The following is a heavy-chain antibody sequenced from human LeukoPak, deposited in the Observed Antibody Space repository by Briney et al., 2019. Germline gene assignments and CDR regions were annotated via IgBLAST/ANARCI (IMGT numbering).Heavy chain of an antibody. D-gene: IGHD5-18*01. V-gene: IGHV3-74*01. CDR2: INSDGSST. CDR3: AKDVDTAMVYRVFDI. J-gene: IGHJ3*02. Sequence: GGSLRLSCADSGFTFSSYWMHWVRQAPGRGLVWVSRINSDGSSTSYADSVKGRFTISRDNAKNSLYLQMNSLRAEDTALYYCAKDVDTAMVYRVFDIWGQGTMVTVSS. CDR1: GFTFSSYW.